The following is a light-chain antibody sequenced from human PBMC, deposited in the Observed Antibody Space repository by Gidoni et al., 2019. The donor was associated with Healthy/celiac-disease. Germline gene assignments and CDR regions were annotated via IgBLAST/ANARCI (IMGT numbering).Light chain of an antibody. CDR3: QQSYSTPRT. V-gene: IGKV1-39*01. Sequence: DIQMTQSPSSLSASVGDRVTITCRARQSISSYLNWYQQKPGKAPKLLIYAASSLQRGVPSRFSGSGSGTDFTLTISSLQPEDFATYYCQQSYSTPRTFGQGTRLEIK. J-gene: IGKJ5*01. CDR1: QSISSY. CDR2: AAS.